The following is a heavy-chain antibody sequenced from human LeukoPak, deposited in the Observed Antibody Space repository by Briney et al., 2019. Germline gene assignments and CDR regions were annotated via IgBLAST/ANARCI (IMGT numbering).Heavy chain of an antibody. V-gene: IGHV4-4*02. CDR1: GDSISSSNW. D-gene: IGHD3-10*02. CDR3: AELGITMIGGV. J-gene: IGHJ6*04. CDR2: IYHSGTT. Sequence: SETLSLTCAVSGDSISSSNWWSWVRQPPGKGLEWIGEIYHSGTTNYNPSLESRVTISVDKSKNQFSLKLSSLTAADTAVYYCAELGITMIGGVWGKGTTVTISS.